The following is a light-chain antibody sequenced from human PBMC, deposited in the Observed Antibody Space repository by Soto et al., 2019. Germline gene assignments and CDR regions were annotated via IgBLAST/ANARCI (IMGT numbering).Light chain of an antibody. CDR3: QQYNYWPPGT. CDR2: GAS. Sequence: EIVMTQSPATLSVSPGERATLSCRASQSVSSNLAWYQQKPCQAPRLLIYGASTRATGLPARFSGSGSGTEFTLTISSLQSEDFAVYYCQQYNYWPPGTFGQGTKLEIK. J-gene: IGKJ2*01. CDR1: QSVSSN. V-gene: IGKV3-15*01.